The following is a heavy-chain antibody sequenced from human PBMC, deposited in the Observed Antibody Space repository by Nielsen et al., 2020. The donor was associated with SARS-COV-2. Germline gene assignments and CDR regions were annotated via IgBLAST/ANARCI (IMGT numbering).Heavy chain of an antibody. CDR1: GGSITSHTW. D-gene: IGHD3-22*01. V-gene: IGHV4-4*02. Sequence: SETLSLTCTVSGGSITSHTWWSWVRQPPGKGLEWIGHIFHGGSTTYSPSFQGQVTISADKSISTAYLQWSSLKASDTAMYYCARLLFTMIEPVYYFDYWGQGTLVTVSS. J-gene: IGHJ4*02. CDR2: IFHGGST. CDR3: ARLLFTMIEPVYYFDY.